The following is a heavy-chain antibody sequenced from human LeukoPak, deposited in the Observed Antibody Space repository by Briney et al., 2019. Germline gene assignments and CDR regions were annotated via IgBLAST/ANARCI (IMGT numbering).Heavy chain of an antibody. CDR3: ARGGIVGATKRLVLDY. V-gene: IGHV3-33*01. D-gene: IGHD1-26*01. CDR1: GFTFSSYG. J-gene: IGHJ4*02. CDR2: IWYDGSNK. Sequence: GGSLRLSRAASGFTFSSYGMHWVRQAPGKGLEWVAVIWYDGSNKYYADSVKGRFTISRDNSKNTLYLQMNSLRAEDTAVYYCARGGIVGATKRLVLDYWGQGTLVTVSS.